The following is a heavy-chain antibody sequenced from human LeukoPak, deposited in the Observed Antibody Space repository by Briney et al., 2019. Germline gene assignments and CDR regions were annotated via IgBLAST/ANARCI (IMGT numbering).Heavy chain of an antibody. CDR1: GGSFSGYY. Sequence: SETLSLTCAVYGGSFSGYYWSWIHQPPGKGLEWIGEINHSGSTNYNPSLKSRVTISVDTSKNQFSLRLSSVTAADTAVYYCARAIAAAGMNFDYWGQGTLVTVSS. CDR2: INHSGST. V-gene: IGHV4-34*01. J-gene: IGHJ4*02. CDR3: ARAIAAAGMNFDY. D-gene: IGHD6-13*01.